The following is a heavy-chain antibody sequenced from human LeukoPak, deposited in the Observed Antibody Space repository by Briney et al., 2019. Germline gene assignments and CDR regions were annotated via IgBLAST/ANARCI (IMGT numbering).Heavy chain of an antibody. CDR1: GGSFSGYY. CDR3: AREAYCGGDCYSGIY. D-gene: IGHD2-21*02. CDR2: INHSGST. Sequence: SETLSLTCAVYGGSFSGYYWSWIRQPPGKGLEWIGEINHSGSTNYNPSLKSRVTISVDTSKNQSSLKLSSVTAADTAVYYCAREAYCGGDCYSGIYWGQGTLVTVSS. V-gene: IGHV4-34*01. J-gene: IGHJ4*02.